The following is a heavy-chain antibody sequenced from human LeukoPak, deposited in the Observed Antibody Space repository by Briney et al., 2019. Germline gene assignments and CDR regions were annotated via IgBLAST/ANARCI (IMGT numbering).Heavy chain of an antibody. Sequence: PGGSLRLSCAASGFTFSSYWMSWVRQAPGKGLEWVANIKQDGSEKYYVDSVKGRFTISRDNAKNSLYLQMNSLRAEDTAVYYCARSLGYCSSTSCYFWFDPRGQGTLVTVSS. CDR1: GFTFSSYW. CDR3: ARSLGYCSSTSCYFWFDP. V-gene: IGHV3-7*01. D-gene: IGHD2-2*01. J-gene: IGHJ5*02. CDR2: IKQDGSEK.